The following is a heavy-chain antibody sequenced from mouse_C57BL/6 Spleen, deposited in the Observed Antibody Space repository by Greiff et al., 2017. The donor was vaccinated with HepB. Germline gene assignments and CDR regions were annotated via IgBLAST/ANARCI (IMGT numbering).Heavy chain of an antibody. CDR2: IYPGSGST. D-gene: IGHD2-4*01. CDR1: GYTFTSYW. CDR3: ARRGLRRDYYAMDY. J-gene: IGHJ4*01. Sequence: VKLQQPGAELVKPGASVKMSCKASGYTFTSYWITWVKQRPGQGLEWIGDIYPGSGSTNYNEKFKSKATLTVDTSSSTAYMQLSSLTSEDSAVYYCARRGLRRDYYAMDYWGQGTSVTVSS. V-gene: IGHV1-55*01.